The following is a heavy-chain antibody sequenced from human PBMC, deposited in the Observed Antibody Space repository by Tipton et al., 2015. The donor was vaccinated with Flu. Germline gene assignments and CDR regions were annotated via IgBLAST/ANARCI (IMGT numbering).Heavy chain of an antibody. V-gene: IGHV4-39*02. CDR1: GGSISNYDYY. CDR3: ARSLGRTVAGEADYFDY. Sequence: TLSLTCTVSGGSISNYDYYWGWIRQPPGKGLEWIASIYYSGPTYYNPSLKSRITTSADTSKNHFSLKLTSVTAADTAVYYCARSLGRTVAGEADYFDYWGQGILVTVSS. D-gene: IGHD6-19*01. CDR2: IYYSGPT. J-gene: IGHJ4*02.